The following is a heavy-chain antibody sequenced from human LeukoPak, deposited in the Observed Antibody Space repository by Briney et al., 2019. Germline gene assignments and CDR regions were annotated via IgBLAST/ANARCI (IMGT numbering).Heavy chain of an antibody. CDR2: ISSSSSTI. D-gene: IGHD3-9*01. CDR3: ARDPYYDVLTGYFPNAFDI. J-gene: IGHJ3*02. Sequence: GGSLRLSCAASGFTFSSYSMNWVRQAPGKGLEWVSYISSSSSTIYYADSVKGRFTISRDNAKNSLYLQMNSLRDEDTAVYYCARDPYYDVLTGYFPNAFDIWGQGTMVTVSS. V-gene: IGHV3-48*02. CDR1: GFTFSSYS.